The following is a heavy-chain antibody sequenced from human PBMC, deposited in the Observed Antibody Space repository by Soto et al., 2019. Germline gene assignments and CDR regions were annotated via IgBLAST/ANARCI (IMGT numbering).Heavy chain of an antibody. V-gene: IGHV3-9*01. CDR3: ARDGHYYGMDV. CDR2: ISWNSGSI. CDR1: GFTFDDYA. Sequence: EVQLAESGGGLVQPGRSLRLSCAASGFTFDDYAMHWVRQAPGKGLEWVSGISWNSGSIDYADSVKGRFTISRDNAKSSLSLQMNSLSAEDTALYYCARDGHYYGMDVWGLGTTFTVSS. J-gene: IGHJ6*02.